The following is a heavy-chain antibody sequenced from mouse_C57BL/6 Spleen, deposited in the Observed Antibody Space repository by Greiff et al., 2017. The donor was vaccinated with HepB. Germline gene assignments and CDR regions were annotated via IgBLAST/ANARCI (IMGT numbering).Heavy chain of an antibody. CDR3: ARGSQRNAMDY. Sequence: QVQLQQSGPELVKPGASVKISCKASGYAFSSSWMNWVKQRPGKGLEWIGRIYPGDGDTNYNGKFKGKATLTADKSSSTAYMQLSSLTSEDSAVYICARGSQRNAMDYWGQGTSVTVSS. CDR1: GYAFSSSW. CDR2: IYPGDGDT. J-gene: IGHJ4*01. V-gene: IGHV1-82*01.